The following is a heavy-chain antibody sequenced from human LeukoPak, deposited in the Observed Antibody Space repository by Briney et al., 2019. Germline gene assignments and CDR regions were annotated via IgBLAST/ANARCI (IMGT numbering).Heavy chain of an antibody. CDR1: GYTFIDYY. Sequence: ASVKVSCKASGYTFIDYYLHWVRQAPGQGLEWMGWINANTGATSYAQKFKGRVTMTRDTSISTIYMDLSSLRSDDTAVYYCSRVRHGGDIVVVPAARGHPPMDYYGVDVWGQGTTVTVSS. CDR3: SRVRHGGDIVVVPAARGHPPMDYYGVDV. V-gene: IGHV1-2*02. D-gene: IGHD2-2*01. CDR2: INANTGAT. J-gene: IGHJ6*02.